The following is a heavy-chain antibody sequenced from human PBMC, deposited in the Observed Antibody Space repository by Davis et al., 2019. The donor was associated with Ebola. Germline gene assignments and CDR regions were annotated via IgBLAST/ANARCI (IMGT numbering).Heavy chain of an antibody. Sequence: GESLKISCAASGFTFSVYYMSWIRQAPGKGPEWVSSISSSASYKNYADSVKGRFTISRDNAKKSLYLQMNSLRAEDTAVYYCARERVRTSYWGQGTLVTVSS. CDR2: ISSSASYK. V-gene: IGHV3-11*05. J-gene: IGHJ4*02. CDR3: ARERVRTSY. CDR1: GFTFSVYY.